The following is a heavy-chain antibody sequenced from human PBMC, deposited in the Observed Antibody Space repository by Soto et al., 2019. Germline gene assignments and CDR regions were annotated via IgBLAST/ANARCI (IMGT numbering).Heavy chain of an antibody. D-gene: IGHD3-10*01. Sequence: QVQLVESGGGVVQPGRSLRLSCAASGFTFRAYTIHWVRQAPGKGLEWVALSPFDGSSDYYADSVRGRFTVSRDSSKNTVYLQMNSLRAEDTAVYYCARENYYGSGNYYSGDALDIWGQGTMVTVSS. V-gene: IGHV3-30-3*01. CDR1: GFTFRAYT. CDR2: SPFDGSSD. CDR3: ARENYYGSGNYYSGDALDI. J-gene: IGHJ3*02.